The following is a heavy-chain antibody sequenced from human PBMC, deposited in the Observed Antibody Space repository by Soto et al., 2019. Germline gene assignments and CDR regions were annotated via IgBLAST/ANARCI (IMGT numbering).Heavy chain of an antibody. CDR3: ARGTVVVTAAI. D-gene: IGHD2-2*01. CDR2: INHSGST. CDR1: DGSFSGYY. V-gene: IGHV4-34*01. Sequence: SETLSLTCAVYDGSFSGYYWSWIRQPPGKGLEWIGEINHSGSTNYNPSLKSRVTISVDTSKNQFSLKLSSETAADTAVYYCARGTVVVTAAIWGQGTTVTVSS. J-gene: IGHJ6*02.